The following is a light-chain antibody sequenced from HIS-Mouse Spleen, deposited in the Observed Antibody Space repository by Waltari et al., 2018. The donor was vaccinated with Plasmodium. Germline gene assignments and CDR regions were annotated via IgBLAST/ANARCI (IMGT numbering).Light chain of an antibody. Sequence: QSALTQPRPVSGSPGQSVTISCTGTSSDVGGYNYVPGYQQHPGKAPKLMIYDVSKRPSGVPDRFSGSKSGNTASLTISGLQAEDEADYYCCSYAGSYTWVFGGGTKLTVL. V-gene: IGLV2-11*01. CDR3: CSYAGSYTWV. J-gene: IGLJ3*02. CDR1: SSDVGGYNY. CDR2: DVS.